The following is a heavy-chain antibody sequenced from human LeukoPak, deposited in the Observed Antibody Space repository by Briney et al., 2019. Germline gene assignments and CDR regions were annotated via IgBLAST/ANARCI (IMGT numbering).Heavy chain of an antibody. Sequence: PGGSLRLSCAASGFTFSSYEMDWVRQAPGKGLEWVSYISSSGSTIYYADSVKGRFTISRENAKNSLYLQMNSLRAEDTAVYYCAELGITMIGGVWGKGTTVTISS. CDR2: ISSSGSTI. J-gene: IGHJ6*04. D-gene: IGHD3-10*02. CDR1: GFTFSSYE. V-gene: IGHV3-48*03. CDR3: AELGITMIGGV.